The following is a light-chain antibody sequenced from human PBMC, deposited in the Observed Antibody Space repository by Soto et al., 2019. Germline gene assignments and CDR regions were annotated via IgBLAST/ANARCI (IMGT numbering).Light chain of an antibody. J-gene: IGKJ4*01. Sequence: DIVMTQSPDSLAMSLGERATINCKSSQGVLYSSDNKNYLAWYQQKPGQPPKLLIYWASTRDSGVPDRFSGSGSGADFTLTISSLQAEDVAVYYCQQYYSTLTFGGGTKVEIK. CDR2: WAS. CDR3: QQYYSTLT. V-gene: IGKV4-1*01. CDR1: QGVLYSSDNKNY.